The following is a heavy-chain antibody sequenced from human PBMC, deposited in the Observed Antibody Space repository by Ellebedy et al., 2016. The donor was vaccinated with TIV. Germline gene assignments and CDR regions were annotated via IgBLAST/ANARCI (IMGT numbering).Heavy chain of an antibody. CDR2: INPSGGGT. Sequence: AASVKVSCKASGYTFTSYYMPWVRQAPGQGLEWMGLINPSGGGTTYAQKFQGRVTMTRDTSTSTVYMDLSSLRSEDTAVYYCARDIQDCTGGNCYPDFWGQGTLVTVSS. V-gene: IGHV1-46*01. CDR3: ARDIQDCTGGNCYPDF. CDR1: GYTFTSYY. J-gene: IGHJ4*02. D-gene: IGHD2-15*01.